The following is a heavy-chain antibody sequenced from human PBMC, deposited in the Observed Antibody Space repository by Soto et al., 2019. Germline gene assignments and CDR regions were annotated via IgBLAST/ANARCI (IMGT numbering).Heavy chain of an antibody. CDR3: PRGSSGWYLFDY. Sequence: QVQLVQSGAEVKKPGSSVKVSCKASGGTFSSYAISWVRQAPGQGLEWMGGITPIFGTANYAQKFKGRVTITADEPTSTAYMELSSLRSEDTAVYYCPRGSSGWYLFDYWGQGTLVTVSS. CDR1: GGTFSSYA. CDR2: ITPIFGTA. J-gene: IGHJ4*02. V-gene: IGHV1-69*12. D-gene: IGHD6-19*01.